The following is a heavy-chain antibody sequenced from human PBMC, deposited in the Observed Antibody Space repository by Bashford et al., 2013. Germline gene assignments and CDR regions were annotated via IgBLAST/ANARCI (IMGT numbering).Heavy chain of an antibody. D-gene: IGHD2-15*01. CDR1: GYTFTSYA. V-gene: IGHV1-3*01. Sequence: VASVKVSCKASGYTFTSYAMHWVRQAPGQRLEWMGWINAGNGNTKYSQKFQGRVTITRDTSASTAYMELSSLRSEDTAVYYCASCSGGSCYGFDYWGQGTLVTVSS. J-gene: IGHJ4*02. CDR3: ASCSGGSCYGFDY. CDR2: INAGNGNT.